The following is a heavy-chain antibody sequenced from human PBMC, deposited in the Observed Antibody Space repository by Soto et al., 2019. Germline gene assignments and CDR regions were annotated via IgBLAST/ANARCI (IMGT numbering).Heavy chain of an antibody. D-gene: IGHD2-2*01. CDR1: GFTFSSYW. Sequence: EVQLVESGGGLVQPGGSLRLSCAASGFTFSSYWMHWVRQAPGKGLVWVSRINTDGSTTTYADSVQGRFTISRDNAKNTLYLQMNSLGAEDTAVYYCVRGGLPGVPLFYFEYWGQGTLVTLSS. J-gene: IGHJ4*02. V-gene: IGHV3-74*01. CDR2: INTDGSTT. CDR3: VRGGLPGVPLFYFEY.